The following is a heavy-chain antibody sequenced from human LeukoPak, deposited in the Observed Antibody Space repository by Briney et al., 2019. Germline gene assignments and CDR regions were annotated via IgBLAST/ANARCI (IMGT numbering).Heavy chain of an antibody. CDR3: ARVNFQELLQAPTFFYFDY. CDR1: GFTVSSNY. J-gene: IGHJ4*02. V-gene: IGHV3-53*01. CDR2: IYSGGST. D-gene: IGHD1-26*01. Sequence: GRSLRLSCAASGFTVSSNYMSWVRQAPGKGLEWVSVIYSGGSTYYADSVKGRFTISRDNSKNTLYLQMNSLRAEDTAVYYCARVNFQELLQAPTFFYFDYWGQGTLVTVSS.